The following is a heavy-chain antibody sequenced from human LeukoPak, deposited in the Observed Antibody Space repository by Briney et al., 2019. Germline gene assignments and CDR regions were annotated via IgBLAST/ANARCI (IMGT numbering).Heavy chain of an antibody. J-gene: IGHJ5*02. V-gene: IGHV4-34*01. CDR1: GGSFSGYY. Sequence: SETLSLTCAVYGGSFSGYYWSWIRQPPGKGLEWIGEMNHSGSTNYNPSLKSRVTISVDTSKNQFSLKLSSVTAADTAVYYCARGQNTYYYDSSGYYSPWGQGTLVTVSS. CDR3: ARGQNTYYYDSSGYYSP. CDR2: MNHSGST. D-gene: IGHD3-22*01.